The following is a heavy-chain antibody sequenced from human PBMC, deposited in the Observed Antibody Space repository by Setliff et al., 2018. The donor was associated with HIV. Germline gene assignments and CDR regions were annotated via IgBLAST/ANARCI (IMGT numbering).Heavy chain of an antibody. CDR1: GGSISSYY. D-gene: IGHD3-22*01. J-gene: IGHJ5*02. V-gene: IGHV4-59*05. CDR3: ASRIYYYDTYRVLREEGFDP. Sequence: SETLSLTCTVSGGSISSYYWSWIRQSPGKGLEWIGSIFYSGSANYNPSLRSPVAISVDTSKNQFSLSLTSVTDADTAVYYCASRIYYYDTYRVLREEGFDPWGQGTLVTVSS. CDR2: IFYSGSA.